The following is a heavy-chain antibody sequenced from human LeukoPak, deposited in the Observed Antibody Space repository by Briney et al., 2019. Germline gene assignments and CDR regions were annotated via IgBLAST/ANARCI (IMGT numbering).Heavy chain of an antibody. J-gene: IGHJ3*02. Sequence: TVKVSCKASGGTFSSYAISWVRQAPGQGLEWMGGIIPIFGTANYAQKFQGRVTITADESTSTAYMELSSLRSEDTAVYYCARGGLGGMTTVVLDAFDIWGQGTMVTVSS. CDR3: ARGGLGGMTTVVLDAFDI. CDR1: GGTFSSYA. V-gene: IGHV1-69*13. CDR2: IIPIFGTA. D-gene: IGHD4-23*01.